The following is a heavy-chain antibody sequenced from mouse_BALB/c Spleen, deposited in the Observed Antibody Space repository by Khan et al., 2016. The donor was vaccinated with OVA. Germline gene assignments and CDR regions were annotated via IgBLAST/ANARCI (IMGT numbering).Heavy chain of an antibody. J-gene: IGHJ3*01. CDR2: IRKKASGYTT. CDR3: ARVDDGYGFAY. D-gene: IGHD1-2*01. CDR1: GFTFSDYY. V-gene: IGHV7-3*02. Sequence: EVELVESGGGLVEPGGSLRLSCATSGFTFSDYYMSWVRQPPGKALEWLGFIRKKASGYTTEYSSSVKGRFTISRDHSKRFLFLQMNSLRAEDSATYCCARVDDGYGFAYWGQGTLVTVSA.